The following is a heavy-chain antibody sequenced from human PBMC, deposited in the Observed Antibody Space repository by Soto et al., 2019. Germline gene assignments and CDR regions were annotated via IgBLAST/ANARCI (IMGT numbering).Heavy chain of an antibody. CDR3: ARHWGAHYYSSGYYYALDY. D-gene: IGHD3-22*01. V-gene: IGHV5-10-1*01. J-gene: IGHJ4*02. CDR2: IDLTDSYT. CDR1: GYSFNNYW. Sequence: GESLKISCKGSGYSFNNYWIAWVRQMPGKGLEWMGRIDLTDSYTSYSPSFQGHVSFSADTSINTAYLQWSSLRASDTAMYYCARHWGAHYYSSGYYYALDYWGQGTPVTVSS.